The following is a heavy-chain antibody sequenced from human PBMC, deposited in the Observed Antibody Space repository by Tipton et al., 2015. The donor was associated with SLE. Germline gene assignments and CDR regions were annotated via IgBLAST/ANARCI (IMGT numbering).Heavy chain of an antibody. Sequence: TLSLTCTVSGVSISSYYWSWIRQPPGKGLEWIGSIYYSGSTYYNPSLKSRVTISVDTSNNQCSLKLSSVTAADTAVYYCAREPPSSASFDYWGQGTLVTVSS. D-gene: IGHD6-19*01. V-gene: IGHV4-39*07. CDR2: IYYSGST. J-gene: IGHJ4*02. CDR3: AREPPSSASFDY. CDR1: GVSISSYY.